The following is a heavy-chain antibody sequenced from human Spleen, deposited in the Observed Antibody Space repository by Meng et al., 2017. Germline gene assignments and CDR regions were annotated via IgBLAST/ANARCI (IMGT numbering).Heavy chain of an antibody. D-gene: IGHD6-13*01. CDR2: ISSSSSYI. Sequence: GESLKISCAASGFTFSSYSMNWVRQAPGKGLEWVSSISSSSSYIYYADSVKGRFTISRDNAKNSLYLQMNSLRAEDTAVYYCASKDSSSWYDPIDIWGQGAMVTVSS. CDR3: ASKDSSSWYDPIDI. J-gene: IGHJ3*02. V-gene: IGHV3-21*01. CDR1: GFTFSSYS.